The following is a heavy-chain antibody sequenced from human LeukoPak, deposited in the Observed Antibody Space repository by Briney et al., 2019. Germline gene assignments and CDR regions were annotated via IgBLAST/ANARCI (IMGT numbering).Heavy chain of an antibody. V-gene: IGHV3-21*04. Sequence: GGSLRLSCAASGFTFSSYSMNWVRQAPGKGLEWVSSISSSSSYIYYADSVKGRFTISRDNSKNTLYLQMNSLRAEDTAVYYCAKDGRSGSFPEHAFDIWGQGTMVTVSS. J-gene: IGHJ3*02. CDR2: ISSSSSYI. CDR3: AKDGRSGSFPEHAFDI. D-gene: IGHD1-26*01. CDR1: GFTFSSYS.